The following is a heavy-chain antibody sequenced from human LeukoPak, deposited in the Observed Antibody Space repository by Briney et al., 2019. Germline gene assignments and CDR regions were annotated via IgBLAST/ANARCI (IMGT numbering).Heavy chain of an antibody. J-gene: IGHJ6*03. D-gene: IGHD4-23*01. Sequence: SETLSLTCTVSGGSISSYYWGWIRQHPGKGLEWIGSVYHSGSTYYNPSLKSRVTISVDTSKNQFSLKLSSVTAADTAVYYCARHRPGGNSDYYYYMDVWGKGTTVTVSS. CDR1: GGSISSYY. CDR2: VYHSGST. V-gene: IGHV4-38-2*02. CDR3: ARHRPGGNSDYYYYMDV.